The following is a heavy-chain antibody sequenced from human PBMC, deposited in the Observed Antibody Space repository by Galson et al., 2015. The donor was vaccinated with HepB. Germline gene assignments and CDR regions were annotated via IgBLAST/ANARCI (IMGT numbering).Heavy chain of an antibody. V-gene: IGHV3-15*01. CDR3: TTAWLGIVGATDYYYYYGMDV. J-gene: IGHJ6*02. CDR1: GFTFSNAW. CDR2: IKSKTDGGTT. D-gene: IGHD1-26*01. Sequence: SLRLSCAASGFTFSNAWMSWVRQAPGKGLEWVGRIKSKTDGGTTDYAAPVKGRFTISRDDSKSTLYLQMNSLKTEDTAVYYCTTAWLGIVGATDYYYYYGMDVWGQGTTVTVSS.